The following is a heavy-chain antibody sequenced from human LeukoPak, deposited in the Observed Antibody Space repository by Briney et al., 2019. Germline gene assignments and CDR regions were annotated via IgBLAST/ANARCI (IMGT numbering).Heavy chain of an antibody. CDR2: IYYSGST. CDR3: ARDPYYDTLTGHLILGAFDI. D-gene: IGHD3-9*01. V-gene: IGHV4-39*02. Sequence: PSETLSLTCTVSGGSISSSSYYWGWIRQPPGKGLEWIGSIYYSGSTYYNPSLKSRVTISVDTSKNQFSLKLSSVTAADTAVYYCARDPYYDTLTGHLILGAFDIWGQGTMVTVSS. J-gene: IGHJ3*02. CDR1: GGSISSSSYY.